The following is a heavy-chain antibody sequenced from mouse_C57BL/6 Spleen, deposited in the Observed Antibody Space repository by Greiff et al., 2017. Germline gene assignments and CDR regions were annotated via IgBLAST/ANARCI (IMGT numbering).Heavy chain of an antibody. J-gene: IGHJ3*01. D-gene: IGHD2-10*02. CDR2: IDPSDSNT. V-gene: IGHV1-69*01. CDR3: ARGPRAWFAY. CDR1: GYTFTSYW. Sequence: QVQLQQPGAELVMPGASVKLSCKASGYTFTSYWMHWVKQRPGQGLEWIGEIDPSDSNTNYNHKFKGKSTLTVDKSSSTAYMQLSSLTSEDSAVYYCARGPRAWFAYWGQGTLVTVSA.